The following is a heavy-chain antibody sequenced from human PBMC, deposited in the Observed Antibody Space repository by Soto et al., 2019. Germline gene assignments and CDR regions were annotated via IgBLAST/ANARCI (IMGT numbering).Heavy chain of an antibody. J-gene: IGHJ4*02. V-gene: IGHV4-59*01. CDR1: GGSISSYY. Sequence: SETLSLTCTVSGGSISSYYWSWIRQPPGKGLEWIGYIYYSGSTNYNPSLKSRVTISVDTSKNQFSLKLSSVTAADTAVYYCARADSRRDGYNLDYWGQGTLVTVSS. CDR3: ARADSRRDGYNLDY. CDR2: IYYSGST. D-gene: IGHD5-12*01.